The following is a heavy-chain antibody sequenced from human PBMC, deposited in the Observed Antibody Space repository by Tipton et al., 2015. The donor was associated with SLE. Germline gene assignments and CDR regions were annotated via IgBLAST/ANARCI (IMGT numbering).Heavy chain of an antibody. CDR3: ARLAHYNSSGYLGV. Sequence: TLSLTCTVSNGSINAYYWSWVRQTPGKGLEYIGHVFHLGAANYSPSLKSRVAMSVDSSKSQFSLRLRSVTAADTAVYYCARLAHYNSSGYLGVWGQGSLVTVSS. D-gene: IGHD3-22*01. J-gene: IGHJ4*02. V-gene: IGHV4-59*08. CDR1: NGSINAYY. CDR2: VFHLGAA.